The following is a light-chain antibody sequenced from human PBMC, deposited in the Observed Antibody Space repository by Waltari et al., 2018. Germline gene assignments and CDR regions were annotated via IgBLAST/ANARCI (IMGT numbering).Light chain of an antibody. CDR2: GVT. V-gene: IGLV2-11*01. Sequence: QSALTQPRSVSGSPGQSVTISCTGTSSDVGGYDYVSWYQQHPGKAPKVMIYGVTKRPSGVPDRFSGSKSGNTASLTISGLQAEDEADYYCCSYAGGYTRYVFGSGTRVTVL. CDR1: SSDVGGYDY. CDR3: CSYAGGYTRYV. J-gene: IGLJ1*01.